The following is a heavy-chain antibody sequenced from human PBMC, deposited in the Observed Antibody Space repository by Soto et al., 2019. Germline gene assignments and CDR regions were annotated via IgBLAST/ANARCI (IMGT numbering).Heavy chain of an antibody. Sequence: ASVKVSCKASGYSFTRCSIHWVRQAPGQSLEWMGWTNAGNGNTKYSQKFQGRVTITRDTSASTAYMELSSLRSEDTSVYYCGRDSKWDDTSVGMDVWGQGTKVTVSS. V-gene: IGHV1-3*01. CDR2: TNAGNGNT. CDR3: GRDSKWDDTSVGMDV. D-gene: IGHD2-2*01. J-gene: IGHJ6*02. CDR1: GYSFTRCS.